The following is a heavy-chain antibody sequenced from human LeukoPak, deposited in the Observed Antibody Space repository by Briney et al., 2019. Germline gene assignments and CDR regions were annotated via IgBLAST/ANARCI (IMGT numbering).Heavy chain of an antibody. V-gene: IGHV3-21*01. Sequence: TGGSLRLSCAASGYTFISYAMSWVRQAPGKGLEWVSSISSSSSYIYYADSVKGRFTISRDNAKNSLYLQMNSLRAEDTAVYYCATLRGYDSSGYSDWGQGTLVTVSS. CDR3: ATLRGYDSSGYSD. CDR2: ISSSSSYI. J-gene: IGHJ4*02. CDR1: GYTFISYA. D-gene: IGHD3-22*01.